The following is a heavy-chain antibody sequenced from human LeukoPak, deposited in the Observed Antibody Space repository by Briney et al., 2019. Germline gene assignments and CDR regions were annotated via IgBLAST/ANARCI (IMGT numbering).Heavy chain of an antibody. Sequence: GGSLRLSCAASGFTVSSNYMSWVRQAPGKGLEWVSVIYSGGPTYYADSVKGRFTISRDNSKSTLYLQMNSLRVEDTAVYYCAKSRLRFSSNSPADYWGQGTLVTVSS. J-gene: IGHJ4*02. D-gene: IGHD4-11*01. CDR3: AKSRLRFSSNSPADY. V-gene: IGHV3-66*01. CDR2: IYSGGPT. CDR1: GFTVSSNY.